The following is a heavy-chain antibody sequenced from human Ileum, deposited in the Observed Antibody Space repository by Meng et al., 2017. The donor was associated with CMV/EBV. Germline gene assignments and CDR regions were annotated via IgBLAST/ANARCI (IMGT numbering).Heavy chain of an antibody. CDR1: GSTLRSYG. J-gene: IGHJ5*02. D-gene: IGHD4-23*01. CDR3: AKGVDYSGSSWFDP. CDR2: TSGSETSA. Sequence: SGSTLRSYGMSWVRQAPGKGLEWVSSTSGSETSALYADSVKGRFTISRDNSKNTVSLQMNSLRADETAVYYCAKGVDYSGSSWFDPWGQGTLVTVSS. V-gene: IGHV3-23*01.